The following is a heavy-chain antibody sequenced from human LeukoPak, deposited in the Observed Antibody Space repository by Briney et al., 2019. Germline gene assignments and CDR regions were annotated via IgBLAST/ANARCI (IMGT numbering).Heavy chain of an antibody. V-gene: IGHV3-21*01. CDR1: GFPFSDYS. CDR3: VRDLVRGVHPVFYFDL. Sequence: KPGGSLRLSCAASGFPFSDYSMNWVRQAPGKGLEWGSPISSSGDYIYSADSVKGRFTISGGNAKNSLYLHMTTLSAEDTAVYFCVRDLVRGVHPVFYFDLWGRGTLVTVSS. D-gene: IGHD3-10*01. J-gene: IGHJ2*01. CDR2: ISSSGDYI.